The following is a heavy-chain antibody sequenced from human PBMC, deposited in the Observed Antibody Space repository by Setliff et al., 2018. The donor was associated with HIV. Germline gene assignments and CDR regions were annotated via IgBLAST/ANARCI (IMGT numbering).Heavy chain of an antibody. Sequence: PGESLKISCAASGFMFNIYEMNWVRQAPGKGLEWVSYISSGSVNIFYADSVKGRSTISRDNAKNSLYLQMNSLRAEDTAIYYCARGSLRGVLALGMDVWGQGTTVTVSS. D-gene: IGHD3-10*01. CDR1: GFMFNIYE. V-gene: IGHV3-48*03. J-gene: IGHJ6*02. CDR3: ARGSLRGVLALGMDV. CDR2: ISSGSVNI.